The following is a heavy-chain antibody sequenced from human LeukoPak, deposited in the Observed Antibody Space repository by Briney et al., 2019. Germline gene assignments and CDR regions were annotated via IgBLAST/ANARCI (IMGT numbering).Heavy chain of an antibody. V-gene: IGHV1-18*01. J-gene: IGHJ4*02. Sequence: GASVKVSCKTSGYTFTSYGISWVRQAPGRGLEWMGWISVYNGNTNYAQKLQGRVTMTTDTSTSTAYMELGNLRSDDTAVYFCARGKGNYGDPASFDYWGQGTLVTVSS. CDR1: GYTFTSYG. CDR3: ARGKGNYGDPASFDY. D-gene: IGHD4-17*01. CDR2: ISVYNGNT.